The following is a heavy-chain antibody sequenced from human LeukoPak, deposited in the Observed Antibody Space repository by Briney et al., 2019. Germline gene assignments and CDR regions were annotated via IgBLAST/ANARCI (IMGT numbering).Heavy chain of an antibody. CDR1: GYAFTHYY. Sequence: ASVKVSCKSSGYAFTHYYMHWVRQPPAQGLECMGIMNPRCGSTIYAQKFQGRVTMTRDTSTSTIYMELSSLRSEDTAVYYCARRNSHIGSYRPSYYFDYWGQGTLVTVSS. D-gene: IGHD1-26*01. CDR3: ARRNSHIGSYRPSYYFDY. J-gene: IGHJ4*02. CDR2: MNPRCGST. V-gene: IGHV1-46*01.